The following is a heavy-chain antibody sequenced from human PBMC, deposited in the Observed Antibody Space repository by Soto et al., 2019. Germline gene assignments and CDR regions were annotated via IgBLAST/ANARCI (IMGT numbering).Heavy chain of an antibody. D-gene: IGHD2-8*01. Sequence: QVQLVESGGGVVQPGRSLRLSCAASGFTFSSYGMHWVRQAPGKGLEWVAVIWYDGSNKYYADSVKGRFTISRDNSKNTLYLQMNSLRAEDTAVYYCARPHMVYAIPVGMDVWGQGTTVTVSS. CDR2: IWYDGSNK. J-gene: IGHJ6*02. V-gene: IGHV3-33*01. CDR3: ARPHMVYAIPVGMDV. CDR1: GFTFSSYG.